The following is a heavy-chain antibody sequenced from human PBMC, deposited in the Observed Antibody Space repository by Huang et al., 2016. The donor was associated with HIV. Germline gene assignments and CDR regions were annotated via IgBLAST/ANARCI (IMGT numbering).Heavy chain of an antibody. CDR1: GFSFKTDA. Sequence: EVQLLESGGGLVQPGRYLRLSCTASGFSFKTDAMSWVCQAPGRGLEWVSASRGSGGSTYYADSMKGRFTISRDNSKGTLYLQMTRPRGEDTAIYYCAKGSGYTNGHGGYYYDSWGQGIMVTVSS. CDR3: AKGSGYTNGHGGYYYDS. V-gene: IGHV3-23*01. J-gene: IGHJ4*02. CDR2: SRGSGGST. D-gene: IGHD5-18*01.